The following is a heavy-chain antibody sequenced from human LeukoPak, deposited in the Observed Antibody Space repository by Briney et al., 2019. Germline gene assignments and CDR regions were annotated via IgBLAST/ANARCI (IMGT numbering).Heavy chain of an antibody. CDR2: MYSSGST. CDR1: GGSINSYY. Sequence: SETLSLTCTVSGGSINSYYWTWIRQSAGKGLEWIGRMYSSGSTNYNPSLKSRVSMSVDASKNQFSVKLTSVTAADTAVYYCARGGKATVVTMWGQGILVTVSS. CDR3: ARGGKATVVTM. D-gene: IGHD4-23*01. J-gene: IGHJ4*02. V-gene: IGHV4-4*07.